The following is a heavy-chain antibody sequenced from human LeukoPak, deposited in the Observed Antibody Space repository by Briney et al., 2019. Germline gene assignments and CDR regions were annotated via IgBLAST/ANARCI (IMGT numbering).Heavy chain of an antibody. V-gene: IGHV1-2*02. J-gene: IGHJ4*02. CDR3: ARDFRRFGELLYNY. CDR2: INPNSGGT. Sequence: ASVKVSCKASGYTFTGYYMHWVRQAPGQGLEWMGWINPNSGGTNYAQKFQGRVTMTRDTSISTAYMELSRLRSEDTAVYYCARDFRRFGELLYNYWGQGTLVTVSS. CDR1: GYTFTGYY. D-gene: IGHD3-10*01.